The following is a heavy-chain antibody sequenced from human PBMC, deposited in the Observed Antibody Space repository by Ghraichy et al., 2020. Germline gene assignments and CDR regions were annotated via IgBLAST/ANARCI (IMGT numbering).Heavy chain of an antibody. Sequence: GSLNISCAASGFTFSSYWMRWVRQAPGKGLVWVSRINSDGSSISYADSMKGRFTISRDSAKNTLYLQMNSLRAEDTTVYYCAREKVRNSYGPYYYYGMDVWGQGTTVTVSS. CDR1: GFTFSSYW. CDR2: INSDGSSI. CDR3: AREKVRNSYGPYYYYGMDV. V-gene: IGHV3-74*01. D-gene: IGHD5-18*01. J-gene: IGHJ6*02.